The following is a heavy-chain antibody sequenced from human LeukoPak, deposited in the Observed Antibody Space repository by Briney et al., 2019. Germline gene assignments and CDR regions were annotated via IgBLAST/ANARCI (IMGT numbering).Heavy chain of an antibody. CDR3: ARSLYYYDSSGYPTDAFDI. V-gene: IGHV1-69*05. Sequence: SVKVSCKASGGTFSSYAISWVRQAPGQGLEWMGRIIPIFGTANYAQKFQGRVTITTDESTSTAYMELSSLRSEDTAVYYCARSLYYYDSSGYPTDAFDIWGQGTMVAVSS. CDR2: IIPIFGTA. CDR1: GGTFSSYA. D-gene: IGHD3-22*01. J-gene: IGHJ3*02.